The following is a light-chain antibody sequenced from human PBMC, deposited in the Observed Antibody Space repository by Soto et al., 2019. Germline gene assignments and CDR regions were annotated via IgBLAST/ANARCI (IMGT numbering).Light chain of an antibody. Sequence: IQMTQSPSTLSASVGDRVTISCRPSQSISSWLAWYQQKPGKAPKLLIYKASSLESGVPSRFSGSGSGTEFSLTISSLQPDDFATYYCQQYNSLPTFGQGTKVDIK. CDR2: KAS. V-gene: IGKV1-5*03. J-gene: IGKJ1*01. CDR1: QSISSW. CDR3: QQYNSLPT.